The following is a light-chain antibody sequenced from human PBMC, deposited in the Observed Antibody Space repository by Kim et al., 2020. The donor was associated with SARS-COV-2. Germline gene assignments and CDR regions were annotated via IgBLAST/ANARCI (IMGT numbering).Light chain of an antibody. J-gene: IGKJ5*01. CDR3: QQYSSYPIT. V-gene: IGKV1-16*02. CDR1: QGINNY. CDR2: GAS. Sequence: DIQMTQSPSSLSASVGDSVTITCRASQGINNYLAWFQQKPGKAPKSLIYGASSLQIGVPSKFSGSGSGTDFNLTIISLQTEDFATYYCQQYSSYPITFGQGTRLEIK.